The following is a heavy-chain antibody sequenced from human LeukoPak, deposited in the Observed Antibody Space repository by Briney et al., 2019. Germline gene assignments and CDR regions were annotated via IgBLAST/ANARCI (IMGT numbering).Heavy chain of an antibody. CDR3: ARNPPEGGYFAS. V-gene: IGHV3-48*01. CDR1: GFTFSNYN. CDR2: ISSSGSKI. Sequence: GGSLRLSCADSGFTFSNYNMNWVRQAPGKGLEWVSYISSSGSKIFYADSVKGRLTISRDNAKNSLYLQMNSLRAEDTAVYYCARNPPEGGYFASWGQGTLVTVS. D-gene: IGHD3-22*01. J-gene: IGHJ4*02.